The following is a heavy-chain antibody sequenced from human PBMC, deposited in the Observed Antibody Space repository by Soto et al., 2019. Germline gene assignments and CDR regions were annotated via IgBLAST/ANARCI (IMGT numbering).Heavy chain of an antibody. CDR3: ARDPSRYCTNGVCYQRFDP. CDR2: INAGNGNT. Sequence: ASVKVSCKASGYNFTSYAMHWVRQAPGQRLEWMGWINAGNGNTKYSQKFQGRVTITRDTSASTAYMELSSLRSEDTAVYYCARDPSRYCTNGVCYQRFDPWGQGTLVTVSS. D-gene: IGHD2-8*01. V-gene: IGHV1-3*01. J-gene: IGHJ5*02. CDR1: GYNFTSYA.